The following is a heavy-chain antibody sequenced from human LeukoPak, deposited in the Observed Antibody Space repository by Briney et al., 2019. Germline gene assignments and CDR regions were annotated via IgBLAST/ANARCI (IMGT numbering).Heavy chain of an antibody. CDR2: IYDSGTA. CDR1: GGSISGRY. CDR3: ARKNFYPYWYFDV. Sequence: PSETLSLTCTVSGGSISGRYWNWIRQSPEKGLEWIGYIYDSGTANYNPSLKSRVAISIDTSKNQFSLSLNSLTAADTAIYFCARKNFYPYWYFDVWGCGTLVTVSS. D-gene: IGHD3-3*01. J-gene: IGHJ2*01. V-gene: IGHV4-59*08.